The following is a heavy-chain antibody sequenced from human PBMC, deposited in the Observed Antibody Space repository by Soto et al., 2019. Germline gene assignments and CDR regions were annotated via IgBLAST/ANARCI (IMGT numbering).Heavy chain of an antibody. CDR3: ARQSGITGTTHYYGMDV. D-gene: IGHD1-20*01. CDR2: IYPGDSDT. Sequence: GESLKISCKGSGYSLTSYWIGWVRQMPGKGLEWMGIIYPGDSDTRYSPSFQGQVTISADKSISTAYLQWSSLKASDTAMYYCARQSGITGTTHYYGMDVWGQGTTVTVSS. CDR1: GYSLTSYW. J-gene: IGHJ6*02. V-gene: IGHV5-51*01.